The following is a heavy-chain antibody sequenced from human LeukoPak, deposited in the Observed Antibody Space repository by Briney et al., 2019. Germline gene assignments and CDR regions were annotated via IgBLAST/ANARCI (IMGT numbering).Heavy chain of an antibody. CDR1: GYTFTGYY. Sequence: ASVKVSCKASGYTFTGYYMHWVRQAPGQGLEWMGWINSHSGGTNYAQKFQGRVTMTRDTSISTAYMELSRLRSDDTAVYYCATYGASEVTGYPYFDYWGQGTLVTVSS. J-gene: IGHJ4*02. CDR2: INSHSGGT. V-gene: IGHV1-2*02. CDR3: ATYGASEVTGYPYFDY. D-gene: IGHD3-9*01.